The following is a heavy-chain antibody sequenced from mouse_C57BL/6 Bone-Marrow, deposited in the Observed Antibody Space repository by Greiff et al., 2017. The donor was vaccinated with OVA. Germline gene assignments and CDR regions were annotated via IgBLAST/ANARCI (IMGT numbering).Heavy chain of an antibody. V-gene: IGHV1-66*01. CDR1: GYSFTSYY. J-gene: IGHJ4*01. CDR2: IYPGSGNT. Sequence: VQLQQSGPELVKPGASVKISCKASGYSFTSYYIHWVKQRPGQGLEWIGWIYPGSGNTKYNEKFKGKATLTADTSSSTAYMQLSSLTSEDSAVYYCAKEVPYAMDYWGQGTSVTVSS. CDR3: AKEVPYAMDY.